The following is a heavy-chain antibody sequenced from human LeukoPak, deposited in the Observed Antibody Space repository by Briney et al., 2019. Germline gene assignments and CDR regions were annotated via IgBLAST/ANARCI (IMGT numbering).Heavy chain of an antibody. Sequence: GRSLRLSCAASGFTFSSYAMHWVRQAPGKGLEWVAVISYDGSNKYYADSVKGRFTISRDNSKNTLYLQMNSLRAEDTAVYYCARGFISRGYSYANDAFDIWGQGIMVTVSS. J-gene: IGHJ3*02. V-gene: IGHV3-30*04. CDR1: GFTFSSYA. D-gene: IGHD5-18*01. CDR2: ISYDGSNK. CDR3: ARGFISRGYSYANDAFDI.